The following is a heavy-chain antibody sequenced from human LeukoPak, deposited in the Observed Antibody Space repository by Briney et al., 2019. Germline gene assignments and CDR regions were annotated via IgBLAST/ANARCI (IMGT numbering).Heavy chain of an antibody. J-gene: IGHJ4*02. CDR3: ARAPGWVAELRN. V-gene: IGHV4-4*02. CDR2: IYHNGST. Sequence: PSGTLSLTCAVSGGSISSINWWSWVRQPPGKGLEWIGEIYHNGSTNYNPSLKSRVTISVDTSKNQVSLKLSSVTAADTAVYYCARAPGWVAELRNWGQGTPVTVSS. CDR1: GGSISSINW. D-gene: IGHD1-26*01.